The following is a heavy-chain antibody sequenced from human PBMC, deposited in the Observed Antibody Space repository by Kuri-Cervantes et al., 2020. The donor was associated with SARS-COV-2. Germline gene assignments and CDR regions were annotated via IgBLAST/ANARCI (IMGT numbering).Heavy chain of an antibody. CDR1: GYTFTGYY. CDR3: ARGGGVVIVRAAIPPDH. V-gene: IGHV1-2*02. Sequence: ASVKVSCKASGYTFTGYYVHWVRQAPGQGLEWLGWINPNSGGTNYAQKLQGRVSMTRNTSISTAYLEVSRLRSDDTAVYYCARGGGVVIVRAAIPPDHWGQGTLVTVLL. CDR2: INPNSGGT. D-gene: IGHD2-2*02. J-gene: IGHJ4*02.